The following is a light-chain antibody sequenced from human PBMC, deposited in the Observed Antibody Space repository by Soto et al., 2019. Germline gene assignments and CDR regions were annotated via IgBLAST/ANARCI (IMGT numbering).Light chain of an antibody. Sequence: EILMTQSPVTLSVSPGERATLSCRASQSVSSNLAWYQQKPGQAPRLLIYGASSRATGIPDRFSGSGSGTDFTLTISRLEPEDFAVYYCQQYGSSQTFGQGTKVDIK. CDR3: QQYGSSQT. J-gene: IGKJ1*01. CDR2: GAS. CDR1: QSVSSN. V-gene: IGKV3-20*01.